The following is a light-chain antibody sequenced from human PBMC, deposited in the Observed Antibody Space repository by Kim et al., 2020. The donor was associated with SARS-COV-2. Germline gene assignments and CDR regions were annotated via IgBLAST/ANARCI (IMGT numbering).Light chain of an antibody. J-gene: IGLJ3*02. CDR1: SSDVGVYKY. CDR2: DVS. V-gene: IGLV2-14*04. Sequence: GQSITSSCTETSSDVGVYKYVSWYQQHPGKAPKLMIYDVSKRPSGVSNRFSGSKSGNTASLTISGLQAEDEAIYYCSSYTDRSSWVFGGGTQLTVL. CDR3: SSYTDRSSWV.